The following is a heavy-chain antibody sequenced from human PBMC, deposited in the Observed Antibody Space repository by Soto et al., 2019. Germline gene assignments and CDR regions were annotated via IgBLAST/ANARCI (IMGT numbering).Heavy chain of an antibody. CDR2: IWYDGSNK. CDR3: ASSGIAAADIRSS. CDR1: GFTFSSYG. V-gene: IGHV3-33*01. Sequence: QVQLVESGGGVVQPGRSLRLSCAASGFTFSSYGMHWVRQAPGKGLEWVAVIWYDGSNKYYADSVKGRFTISRDNSKNTLYLQMNSLRAEDTAVYYCASSGIAAADIRSSWGQGTLVTVSS. D-gene: IGHD6-13*01. J-gene: IGHJ5*02.